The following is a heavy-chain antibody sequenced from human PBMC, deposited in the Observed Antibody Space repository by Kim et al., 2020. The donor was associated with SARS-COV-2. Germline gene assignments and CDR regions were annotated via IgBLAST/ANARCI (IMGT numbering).Heavy chain of an antibody. CDR2: INNAGNSI. J-gene: IGHJ6*02. CDR3: AKGSNWYQGVDV. CDR1: GLSFSSYG. V-gene: IGHV3-33*03. Sequence: GGSLRLSCAASGLSFSSYGMNWVRQAPGKGLEWVAGINNAGNSIYHADSIKGRFTISRDNSKNTLNLQMNSLRAEDTAGYFCAKGSNWYQGVDVWGEGT. D-gene: IGHD1-1*01.